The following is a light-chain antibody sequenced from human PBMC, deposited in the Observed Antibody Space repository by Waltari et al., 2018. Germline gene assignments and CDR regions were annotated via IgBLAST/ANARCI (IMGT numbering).Light chain of an antibody. V-gene: IGKV1-5*03. CDR1: QSISKW. J-gene: IGKJ1*01. Sequence: DIQMTQSPSTLSASVGDRVTITCRANQSISKWLAWYQRKPGKAPKLLLYQAYSLESGVPSRFSGSASGTDFTLTISGLQPDDFATYYCQQYHTFSTFGQGTKVDIK. CDR2: QAY. CDR3: QQYHTFST.